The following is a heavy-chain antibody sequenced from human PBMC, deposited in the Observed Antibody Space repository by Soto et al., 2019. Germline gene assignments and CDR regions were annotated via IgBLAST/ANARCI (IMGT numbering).Heavy chain of an antibody. Sequence: PVGSLRLSCAASGFTFGDYWMHWVRQAPGKGLEWVSRMNSDGSETNYADSVKGRFIVSRDNAKSTLHLQMTSLRVEDTAVYYCATAEVDYWGPGVLVTVSS. CDR3: ATAEVDY. CDR1: GFTFGDYW. CDR2: MNSDGSET. J-gene: IGHJ4*02. V-gene: IGHV3-74*01.